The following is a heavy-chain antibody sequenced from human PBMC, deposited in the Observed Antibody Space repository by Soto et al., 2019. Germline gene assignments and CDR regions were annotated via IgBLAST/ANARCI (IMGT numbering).Heavy chain of an antibody. J-gene: IGHJ6*02. Sequence: PGGSLRLSCAASGFTFSSYAMHWVRQAPGKGLEWVAVISYDGSNKYYADSVKGRFTISRDNSKNTLYLQMNSLRAEDTAVYYCARTGIVVADDYYYYGMDVWGQGTTVTVSS. V-gene: IGHV3-30-3*01. CDR1: GFTFSSYA. CDR3: ARTGIVVADDYYYYGMDV. CDR2: ISYDGSNK. D-gene: IGHD6-19*01.